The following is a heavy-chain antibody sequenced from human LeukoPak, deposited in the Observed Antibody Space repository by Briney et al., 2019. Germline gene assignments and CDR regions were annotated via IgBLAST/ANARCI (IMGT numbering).Heavy chain of an antibody. D-gene: IGHD4-17*01. CDR3: TKDPNGDYIGAFDP. Sequence: GESLRLSCAASGFTFNSYAMSWVRRAPGKGLEWVSSITGGHYATYNTDSVKGRFTISRDNAKNTLYLQMNSLRADDTAIYYCTKDPNGDYIGAFDPWGQGTLVTVPS. CDR2: ITGGHYAT. CDR1: GFTFNSYA. V-gene: IGHV3-23*01. J-gene: IGHJ5*02.